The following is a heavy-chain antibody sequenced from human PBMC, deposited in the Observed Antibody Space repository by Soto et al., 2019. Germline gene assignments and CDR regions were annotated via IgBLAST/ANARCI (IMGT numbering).Heavy chain of an antibody. CDR1: GFTFSDYY. V-gene: IGHV3-11*01. J-gene: IGHJ4*02. CDR2: FSNSGSTM. Sequence: GESLRLSGVASGFTFSDYYMSWVRQARGKGLEWVSYFSNSGSTMFYADSVKGRFTISRDNAKNSVYLHMHSLRAEDTAVYYCARDAGSGDHDSGYHYAFDYWGQGTLVTVS. D-gene: IGHD3-22*01. CDR3: ARDAGSGDHDSGYHYAFDY.